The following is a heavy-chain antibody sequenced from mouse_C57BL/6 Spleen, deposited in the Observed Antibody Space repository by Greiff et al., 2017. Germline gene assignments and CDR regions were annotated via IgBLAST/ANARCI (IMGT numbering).Heavy chain of an antibody. CDR2: IDPSDSET. CDR1: GYTFTSYW. V-gene: IGHV1-52*01. CDR3: AREGLYGSSSFAY. Sequence: QVQLQQPGAELVRPGSSVKLSCKASGYTFTSYWMHWVKQRPIQGLEWIGNIDPSDSETHYNQKFKDKATLPVDKSSSTAYMQISSLTSEDSAVYYCAREGLYGSSSFAYWGQGTLVTVSA. J-gene: IGHJ3*01. D-gene: IGHD1-1*01.